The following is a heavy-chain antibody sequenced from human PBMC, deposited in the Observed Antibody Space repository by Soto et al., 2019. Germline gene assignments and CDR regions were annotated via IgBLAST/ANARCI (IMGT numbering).Heavy chain of an antibody. D-gene: IGHD2-21*02. CDR1: GFTFSGSA. V-gene: IGHV3-73*01. CDR3: TRQDPVTLIENDAFDI. Sequence: EVQLVESGGGLVQPGGSLKLSCAASGFTFSGSAMHWVRQASGKGLEWVGRIRTKGYSYATAYAASVKGRFTISRDDSKNTAYLQMNSLKTEDTAVYYCTRQDPVTLIENDAFDIWGQGTMVTVSS. CDR2: IRTKGYSYAT. J-gene: IGHJ3*02.